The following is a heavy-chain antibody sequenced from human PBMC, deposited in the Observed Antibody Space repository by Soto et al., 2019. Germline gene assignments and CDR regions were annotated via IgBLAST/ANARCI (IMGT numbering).Heavy chain of an antibody. J-gene: IGHJ6*03. CDR1: GYSFTNYG. V-gene: IGHV1-18*01. D-gene: IGHD6-19*01. CDR3: ARDRGVAPPVAGNTHYYSYMDV. Sequence: QDQLVQSGAEVKKPGASVTVSCKASGYSFTNYGVTWVRQAPGQGLEWMGWISAFNGNTHYAQNLQGRVTMTTDASTSTAYMELGSLSSYDTAVYYCARDRGVAPPVAGNTHYYSYMDVWGKGTTVTVSS. CDR2: ISAFNGNT.